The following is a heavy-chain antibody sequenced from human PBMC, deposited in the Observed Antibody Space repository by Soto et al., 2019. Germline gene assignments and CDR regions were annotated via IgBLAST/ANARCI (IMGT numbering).Heavy chain of an antibody. J-gene: IGHJ4*02. CDR1: GFTFSTKG. D-gene: IGHD3-22*01. CDR3: AKSPAPMGYYLDY. V-gene: IGHV3-30*18. CDR2: TSYDGSDR. Sequence: PGGSLRLSCAASGFTFSTKGMHWVRQAPGKGLEWVAITSYDGSDRIYADSVKGRFIISRDNSKNTLYLQMNSLRVEDTAVYYCAKSPAPMGYYLDYWGQGTLVTVSS.